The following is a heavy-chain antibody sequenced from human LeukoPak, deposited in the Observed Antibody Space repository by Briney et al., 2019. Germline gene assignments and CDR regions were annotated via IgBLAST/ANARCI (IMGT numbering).Heavy chain of an antibody. V-gene: IGHV3-48*03. Sequence: PGGSLSLSCAASGFTFSSYEMNWVRQAPGKGLEWVSYISSSGSSIYYADSVKGRFTISRDNAKNSLYLQMNSPRAEDTAVYYCARPPAPITADRYQFDYWGQGTLVTVSS. CDR2: ISSSGSSI. CDR3: ARPPAPITADRYQFDY. D-gene: IGHD6-13*01. CDR1: GFTFSSYE. J-gene: IGHJ4*02.